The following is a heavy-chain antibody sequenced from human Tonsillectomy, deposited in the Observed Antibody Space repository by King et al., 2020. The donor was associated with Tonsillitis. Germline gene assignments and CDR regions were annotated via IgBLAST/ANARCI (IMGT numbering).Heavy chain of an antibody. J-gene: IGHJ4*02. D-gene: IGHD2-15*01. Sequence: VQLVESGGGLVQPGGSLRLSCAPSGFSFSTNAMSWVRQAPGKGLEGVSAISGRGGRTYYADSVKGRFTISRDNSKNTLYLQMNSLRAEDTAVYYCAKEFLVGVTPGADYWGQGTLVTVSS. CDR1: GFSFSTNA. CDR2: ISGRGGRT. V-gene: IGHV3-23*04. CDR3: AKEFLVGVTPGADY.